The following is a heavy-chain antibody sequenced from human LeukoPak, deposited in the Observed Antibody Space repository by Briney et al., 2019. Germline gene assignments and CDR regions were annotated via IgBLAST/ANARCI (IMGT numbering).Heavy chain of an antibody. CDR1: GGSIRSDNYS. Sequence: SETLSLTCTVSGGSIRSDNYSWSWIRQFPGKGLEWIGYIYYSGSTYYNPPLKSRVTISVDTSKNHFSLNLNSVTAADTAIYYCARLYGSGRNYLDYWGQGTLVTVSS. CDR3: ARLYGSGRNYLDY. CDR2: IYYSGST. V-gene: IGHV4-31*03. D-gene: IGHD3-10*01. J-gene: IGHJ4*02.